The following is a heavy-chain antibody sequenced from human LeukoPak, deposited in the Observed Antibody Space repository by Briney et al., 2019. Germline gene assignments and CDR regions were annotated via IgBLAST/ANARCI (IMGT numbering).Heavy chain of an antibody. V-gene: IGHV4-34*01. J-gene: IGHJ6*03. Sequence: SETLSLTCAVYGGSFSGYYWSWIRQPPGKGLEWIGEINHSGSTNYNPSLKSRVTISVDTSKNQFSLKLSSVAAADTAVYYCARVPTGYCSSTSCPNYYYYYMDVWGKGTTVTVSS. D-gene: IGHD2-2*01. CDR3: ARVPTGYCSSTSCPNYYYYYMDV. CDR2: INHSGST. CDR1: GGSFSGYY.